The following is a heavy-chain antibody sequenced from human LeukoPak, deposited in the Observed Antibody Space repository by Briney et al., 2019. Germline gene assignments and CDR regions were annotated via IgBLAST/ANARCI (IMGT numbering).Heavy chain of an antibody. CDR3: AAHHTAMVMGY. Sequence: SETLSLTCTVSGGSISSGGYYWSWIRQHPGKGLEWVGYIYYSGSTYYNPSLKSRVIISVDTSKNQFSLKLSSVTAADTVVYYCAAHHTAMVMGYWGQGTLVTVSS. D-gene: IGHD5-18*01. CDR1: GGSISSGGYY. V-gene: IGHV4-31*03. CDR2: IYYSGST. J-gene: IGHJ4*02.